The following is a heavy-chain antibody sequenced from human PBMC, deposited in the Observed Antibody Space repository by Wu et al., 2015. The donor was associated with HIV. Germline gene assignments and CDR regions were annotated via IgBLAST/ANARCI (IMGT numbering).Heavy chain of an antibody. CDR2: ILPIYGTS. D-gene: IGHD3-3*02. CDR3: AREPSISGDY. Sequence: QVQLVQSGAEVKKPGSSVRVSCKASGGTFNSYALNWVRQAPGQGLEWMGRILPIYGTSDYARNFQGRVTITADEYRKTVYMELSGLTSVDTAVYYCAREPSISGDYWGQGTLVTVSS. V-gene: IGHV1-69*13. CDR1: GGTFNSYA. J-gene: IGHJ4*02.